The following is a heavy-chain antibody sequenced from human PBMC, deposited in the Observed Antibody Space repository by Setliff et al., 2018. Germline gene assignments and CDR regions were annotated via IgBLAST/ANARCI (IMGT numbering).Heavy chain of an antibody. D-gene: IGHD3-3*01. Sequence: PSETLSLTCTVSGDSISSGSYYWTWIRQPAGKGLEWIGHFHTGGGTNYNRSLRSRVSISVDTSKNQFSLKLSSVTAADTATYYCARAGPTVTFFRVLVISSWDPWGQGSLVTVSS. V-gene: IGHV4-61*09. CDR1: GDSISSGSYY. CDR3: ARAGPTVTFFRVLVISSWDP. J-gene: IGHJ5*02. CDR2: FHTGGGT.